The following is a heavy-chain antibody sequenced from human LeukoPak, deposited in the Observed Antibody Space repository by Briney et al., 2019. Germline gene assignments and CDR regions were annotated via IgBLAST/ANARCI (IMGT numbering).Heavy chain of an antibody. V-gene: IGHV4-59*08. Sequence: PSETLSLTCTVSGDSISSYYWNWVRQPPGKGLEWIGYIYYSGSTNYNPSLKSRVTMSVDTSKNQFSLKLTSVTAADTAIYYCARHDSATQPLDYWGLGTLATVSS. J-gene: IGHJ4*02. D-gene: IGHD2-15*01. CDR1: GDSISSYY. CDR3: ARHDSATQPLDY. CDR2: IYYSGST.